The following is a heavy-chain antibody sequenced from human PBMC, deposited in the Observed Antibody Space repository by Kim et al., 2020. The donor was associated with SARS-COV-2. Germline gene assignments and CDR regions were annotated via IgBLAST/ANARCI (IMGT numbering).Heavy chain of an antibody. CDR1: GGSISSSSYY. J-gene: IGHJ4*02. D-gene: IGHD2-2*01. CDR3: ARDLYCSSTSCNYYFDY. V-gene: IGHV4-39*07. CDR2: IYYSGST. Sequence: SETLSLTCTVSGGSISSSSYYWGWIRQPPGKGLEWIGSIYYSGSTYYNPSLKSRVTISVDTSKNQFSLKLSSVTAADTAVYYCARDLYCSSTSCNYYFDYWGQGTLVTVSS.